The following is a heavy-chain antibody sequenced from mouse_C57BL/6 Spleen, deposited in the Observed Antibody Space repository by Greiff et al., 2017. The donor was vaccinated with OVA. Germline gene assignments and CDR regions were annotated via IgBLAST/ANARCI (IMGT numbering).Heavy chain of an antibody. J-gene: IGHJ4*01. D-gene: IGHD2-2*01. CDR1: GYTFTDYY. V-gene: IGHV1-26*01. CDR3: ARSYGYGYYYAMDY. CDR2: INPNNGGT. Sequence: VQLQQSGPELVKPGASVKISCKASGYTFTDYYMNWVKQSHGKSLEWIGDINPNNGGTSYNQKFKGKATLTVDKSSSTAYMELRSLTSEDSAVYYCARSYGYGYYYAMDYWGQGTSVTVSS.